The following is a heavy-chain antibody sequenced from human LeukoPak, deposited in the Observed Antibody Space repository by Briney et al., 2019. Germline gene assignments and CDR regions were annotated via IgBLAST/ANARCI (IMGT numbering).Heavy chain of an antibody. CDR1: GFTFSDYY. V-gene: IGHV3-23*01. D-gene: IGHD5-12*01. J-gene: IGHJ3*02. Sequence: PGGSLRLSCAASGFTFSDYYMSWVRQAPGEGLEWVSAISGSGGSTYYADSVKGRFTISRDNSKNTLYLQMNSLRAEDTAVYYCAKVRTYSGYDPDAFDIWGQGTMVTVSS. CDR2: ISGSGGST. CDR3: AKVRTYSGYDPDAFDI.